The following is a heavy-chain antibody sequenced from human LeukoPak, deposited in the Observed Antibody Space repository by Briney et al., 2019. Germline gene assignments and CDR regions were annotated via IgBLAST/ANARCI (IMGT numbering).Heavy chain of an antibody. CDR3: ARGISITMVRGVIDY. CDR2: MNPSGGST. D-gene: IGHD3-10*01. V-gene: IGHV1-46*01. CDR1: GYTFTSYY. J-gene: IGHJ4*02. Sequence: GASVKVSCKAFGYTFTSYYMHWVRQAPGQGLEWMGIMNPSGGSTSYAQKFQDRVSMTRDTSTSTVYMELSSLRSEDTAVYYCARGISITMVRGVIDYWGQGTLVTVSS.